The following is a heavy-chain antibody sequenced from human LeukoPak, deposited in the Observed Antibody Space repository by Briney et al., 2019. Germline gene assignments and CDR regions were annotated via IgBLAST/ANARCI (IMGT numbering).Heavy chain of an antibody. CDR2: ISYDGSNK. V-gene: IGHV3-30*04. Sequence: GGSLRLSCAASGFTFSSYAMHWFGRAPGKGLEWGAVISYDGSNKYYADSVKGRFTISRDNSKNTLYLQMNSLRAEDTAVYYCARDRSYSSSSHLDYWGQGTLVTVSS. D-gene: IGHD6-6*01. CDR1: GFTFSSYA. J-gene: IGHJ4*02. CDR3: ARDRSYSSSSHLDY.